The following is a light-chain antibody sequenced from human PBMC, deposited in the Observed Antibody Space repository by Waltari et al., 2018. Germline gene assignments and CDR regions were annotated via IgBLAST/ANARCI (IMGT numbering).Light chain of an antibody. J-gene: IGLJ3*02. CDR3: QTWGTGIRV. Sequence: QLVLTQSPSASASLGASVKLTCTLSSGHSSYAIAWHQQHPEKGPRWLMKVNSDGSHNKGDGIPDRLSGSSSGAERYLIISSLQSEDEADYYCQTWGTGIRVFGGGTKLTVL. CDR2: VNSDGSH. CDR1: SGHSSYA. V-gene: IGLV4-69*01.